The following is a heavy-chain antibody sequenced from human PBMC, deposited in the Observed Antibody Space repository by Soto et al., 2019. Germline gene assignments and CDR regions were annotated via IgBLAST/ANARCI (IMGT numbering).Heavy chain of an antibody. CDR1: GYTFTSYT. V-gene: IGHV1-3*04. J-gene: IGHJ4*02. D-gene: IGHD2-21*02. Sequence: QVQLVQSGAEVKKPGASVKVSCRASGYTFTSYTMHWVRQAPGQRLEWMGWINTGNGNTKYSQKFQGRVTITRDTSASTAYMELSSLRSEDTAVYYCATLCGGACFTGYWGQGTLVTVSS. CDR2: INTGNGNT. CDR3: ATLCGGACFTGY.